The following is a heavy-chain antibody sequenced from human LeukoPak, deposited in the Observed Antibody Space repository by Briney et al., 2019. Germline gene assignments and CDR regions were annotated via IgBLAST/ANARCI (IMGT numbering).Heavy chain of an antibody. CDR1: GYTFTSYG. V-gene: IGHV1-18*01. CDR3: ARDHTAMIPSGGGY. CDR2: ISAYNGNT. D-gene: IGHD5-18*01. Sequence: ASVKVSCKASGYTFTSYGISWVRQAPGQGLEWMGWISAYNGNTNYAQKLQGRVTMTTDTSTSTAYMELRSLRSDDTAVYYCARDHTAMIPSGGGYWGQGTLVTVSS. J-gene: IGHJ4*02.